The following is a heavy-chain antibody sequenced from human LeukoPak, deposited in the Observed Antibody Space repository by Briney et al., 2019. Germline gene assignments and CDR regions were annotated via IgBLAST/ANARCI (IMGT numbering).Heavy chain of an antibody. D-gene: IGHD3-10*01. J-gene: IGHJ6*03. CDR2: IYTSGST. V-gene: IGHV4-61*02. CDR1: GGSISSGSYY. CDR3: ARTTMVRGTYYMDV. Sequence: SQTLSLTCTVSGGSISSGSYYWSWIRQPAGKGLEWIGRIYTSGSTNYNPSLKSRVTISVDTSKNQFSLKLSSVTAADTAVYYCARTTMVRGTYYMDVWGKGTTVTISS.